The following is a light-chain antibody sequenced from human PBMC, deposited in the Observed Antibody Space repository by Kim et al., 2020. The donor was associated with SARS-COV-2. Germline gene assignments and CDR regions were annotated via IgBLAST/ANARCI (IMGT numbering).Light chain of an antibody. CDR2: GKN. V-gene: IGLV3-19*01. Sequence: SSELTQDPAVSVALGQTVRITCQGDSLRSYYATWYQQKPGQAPIVVIYGKNNRPSGIPDRFSGSSSGNTASLTITGTQAGDEADYYCTSRASNDHVVFG. J-gene: IGLJ2*01. CDR1: SLRSYY. CDR3: TSRASNDHVV.